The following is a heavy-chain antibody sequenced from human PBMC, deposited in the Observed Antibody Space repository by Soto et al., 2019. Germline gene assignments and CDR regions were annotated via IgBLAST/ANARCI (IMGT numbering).Heavy chain of an antibody. CDR3: ARDDSPYYYGSGSSSAY. Sequence: PGGSLRLSCAASGFTFSSYGMHWVRQAPGKGLEWVAVIWYDGSNKYYADSVKGRFTISRDNSKNTLYLQMNSLRAEDTAVYYCARDDSPYYYGSGSSSAYWGQGTLVTAPQ. J-gene: IGHJ4*02. V-gene: IGHV3-33*01. CDR2: IWYDGSNK. D-gene: IGHD3-10*01. CDR1: GFTFSSYG.